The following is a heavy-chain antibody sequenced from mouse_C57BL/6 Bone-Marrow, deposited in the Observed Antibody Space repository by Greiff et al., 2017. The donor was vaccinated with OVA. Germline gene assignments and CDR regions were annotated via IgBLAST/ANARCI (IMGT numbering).Heavy chain of an antibody. V-gene: IGHV1-55*01. CDR2: IYPGSGST. CDR3: ARRTTTVVATDY. J-gene: IGHJ2*01. Sequence: VQLQQPGAELVKPGASVKMSCKASGYTFTSYWITWVKQRPGQGLEWIGDIYPGSGSTNYNEKFKSKATLTVDTSSSTADMQLSSLTSEYSAVYYCARRTTTVVATDYWGQGTTLTVSS. CDR1: GYTFTSYW. D-gene: IGHD1-1*01.